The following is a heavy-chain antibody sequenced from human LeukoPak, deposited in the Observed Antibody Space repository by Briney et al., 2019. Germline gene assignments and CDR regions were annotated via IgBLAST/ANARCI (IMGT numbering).Heavy chain of an antibody. J-gene: IGHJ4*02. Sequence: GASVKVSCKASGYTFTGYYMHWVRQAPGQGLEWMGWINPNSGGTNYAQKFQGWVTMTRDTSISTAYMELSRLRSDDTAVYYCARVPLYGDYVGHFDYWGQGTLVTVSS. CDR3: ARVPLYGDYVGHFDY. V-gene: IGHV1-2*04. CDR2: INPNSGGT. CDR1: GYTFTGYY. D-gene: IGHD4-17*01.